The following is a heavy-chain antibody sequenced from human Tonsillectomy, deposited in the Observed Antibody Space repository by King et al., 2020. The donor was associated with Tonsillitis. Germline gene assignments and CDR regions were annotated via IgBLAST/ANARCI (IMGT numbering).Heavy chain of an antibody. CDR2: INPSGGST. CDR3: ARDALGYCSSINCYNFQH. D-gene: IGHD2-2*02. V-gene: IGHV1-46*03. Sequence: QLVQSGTEVKKPGASVKVSCKASGYTFTSYYMHWVRQAPGQGLEWMGIINPSGGSTSYAQKFQGRVTMTRDTSTSTVYMELNSLRSEDTAVYYCARDALGYCSSINCYNFQHWGQGTLVTVSS. J-gene: IGHJ1*01. CDR1: GYTFTSYY.